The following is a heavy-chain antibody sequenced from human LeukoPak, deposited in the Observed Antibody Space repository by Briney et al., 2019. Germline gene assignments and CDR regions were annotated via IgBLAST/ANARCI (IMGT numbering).Heavy chain of an antibody. D-gene: IGHD6-13*01. CDR1: GASISSGGYS. CDR3: ARDKLIAAAGLFDY. V-gene: IGHV4-30-2*01. Sequence: SETLSLTCAVSGASISSGGYSWSWIRQPPGKGLEWIGCIYHSGSTQYNPSLKSRVTMSVDTSKNQFSLKLSSVTAADTAVYYCARDKLIAAAGLFDYWGQGTLVTVSS. J-gene: IGHJ4*02. CDR2: IYHSGST.